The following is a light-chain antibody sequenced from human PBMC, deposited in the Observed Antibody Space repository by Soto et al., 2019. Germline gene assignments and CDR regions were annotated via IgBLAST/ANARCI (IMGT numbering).Light chain of an antibody. V-gene: IGKV3-11*01. J-gene: IGKJ5*01. CDR3: QQRSI. Sequence: EVVLTQSPAALSLSPGERATLSCRASQSVSSYLAWYQQKPGQAPRLLIYDASNRATGIPARFSGSGSGTDFTLTISSLEPEDFAVYYCQQRSIFGQGTRLEI. CDR2: DAS. CDR1: QSVSSY.